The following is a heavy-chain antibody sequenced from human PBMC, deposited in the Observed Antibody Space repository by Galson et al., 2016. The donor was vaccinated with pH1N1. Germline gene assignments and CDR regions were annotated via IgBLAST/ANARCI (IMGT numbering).Heavy chain of an antibody. D-gene: IGHD4-17*01. J-gene: IGHJ5*02. CDR1: GGSISSGSYY. Sequence: TLSLTCTVSGGSISSGSYYWSWIRQPAGKGLEWIGYIYTSGSTNYNPSLKSRVAISVDTSKNQFSLNLSSVTAADTAVYYCAKAPYGDYVKWFEPWGQGTLVTVSS. CDR3: AKAPYGDYVKWFEP. V-gene: IGHV4-61*09. CDR2: IYTSGST.